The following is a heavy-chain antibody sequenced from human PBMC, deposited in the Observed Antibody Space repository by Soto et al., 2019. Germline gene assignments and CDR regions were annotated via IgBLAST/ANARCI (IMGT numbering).Heavy chain of an antibody. J-gene: IGHJ4*02. Sequence: PGGSLRLSCAASGFTFSSYWMHWVRQAPGKGLVWVSRINSDGSSTSYADSVKGRFTISRDNAKNTLYLQMNSLRAEDTAVYYCARGYCDSSGIDYWGQGTLVTVSS. V-gene: IGHV3-74*01. CDR1: GFTFSSYW. CDR2: INSDGSST. D-gene: IGHD3-22*01. CDR3: ARGYCDSSGIDY.